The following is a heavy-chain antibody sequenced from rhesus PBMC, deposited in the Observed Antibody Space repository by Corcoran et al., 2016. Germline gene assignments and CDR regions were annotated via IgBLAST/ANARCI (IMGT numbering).Heavy chain of an antibody. CDR1: GASINYNY. Sequence: QLQLQESGPGLVKPSETLPLTCDVYGASINYNYCGWIRQPPGRGLEWIGYIFGGCGSTTYNPSLESRVTISKDTSKNQFSLKLNSVTAADTAVYYCALGMPFEFWGQGALVIVSS. J-gene: IGHJ1*01. CDR3: ALGMPFEF. D-gene: IGHD2-2*01. CDR2: IFGGCGST. V-gene: IGHV4S7*01.